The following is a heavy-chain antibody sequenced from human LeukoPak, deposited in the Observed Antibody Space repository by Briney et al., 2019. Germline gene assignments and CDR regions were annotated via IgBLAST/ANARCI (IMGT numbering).Heavy chain of an antibody. CDR1: GFTFSNFW. J-gene: IGHJ4*02. CDR3: AREVGAHDY. Sequence: GGSLRLSCAASGFTFSNFWMSWVRQAPGKGLEWVAKIKQDGSEIYFVDSVKGRFTISRDNAKNSLYLQMNGLRAEDTAVYYCAREVGAHDYWGQGTLVTVSS. V-gene: IGHV3-7*01. D-gene: IGHD1-26*01. CDR2: IKQDGSEI.